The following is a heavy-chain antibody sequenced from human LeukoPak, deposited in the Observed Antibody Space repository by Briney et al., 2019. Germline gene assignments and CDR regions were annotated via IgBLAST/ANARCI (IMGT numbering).Heavy chain of an antibody. CDR1: GFTFNNYG. V-gene: IGHV3-33*01. D-gene: IGHD4-17*01. CDR2: IWYDGSNK. CDR3: ARDTVTTFRFRDYYYYGMDV. Sequence: GRSLRLSCVASGFTFNNYGMHWVRQAPGKGLEWLALIWYDGSNKYYADSVKGRFTISRDNSKNTLYLQMNSLRAEDTAVYYCARDTVTTFRFRDYYYYGMDVWGQGTTVTVSS. J-gene: IGHJ6*02.